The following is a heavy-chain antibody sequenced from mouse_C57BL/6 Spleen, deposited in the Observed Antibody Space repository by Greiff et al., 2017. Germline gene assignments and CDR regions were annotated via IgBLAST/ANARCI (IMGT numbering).Heavy chain of an antibody. J-gene: IGHJ1*03. CDR3: ARSGSPYWYFDV. CDR2: INPYNGGT. Sequence: VQLQQSGPVLVKPGASVKMSCKASGYTFTDYYMNWVKQSHGKSLEWIGVINPYNGGTSYNQKFKGKGTLTVDKSSSTAYMELNSLTSEDSAVYYCARSGSPYWYFDVWGTGTTVTVSS. CDR1: GYTFTDYY. V-gene: IGHV1-19*01. D-gene: IGHD3-2*02.